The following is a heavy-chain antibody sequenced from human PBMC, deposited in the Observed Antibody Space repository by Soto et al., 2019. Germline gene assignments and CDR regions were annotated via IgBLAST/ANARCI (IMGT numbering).Heavy chain of an antibody. CDR1: GFTFDDYA. J-gene: IGHJ4*02. D-gene: IGHD6-13*01. V-gene: IGHV3-9*01. Sequence: EVPLVESGGGLVQPGRSLRLSCAATGFTFDDYAMHWVRQAPGKGLEWVAGLSWNSGGIGYADSVKGRFTISRDNAKNSLYLQMNSLATEDTALYYCAKDKDSAAGRGYFDYWGQGTLVTVSS. CDR2: LSWNSGGI. CDR3: AKDKDSAAGRGYFDY.